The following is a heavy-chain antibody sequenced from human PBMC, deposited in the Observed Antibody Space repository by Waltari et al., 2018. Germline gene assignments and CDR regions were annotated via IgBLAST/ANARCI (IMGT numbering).Heavy chain of an antibody. V-gene: IGHV7-4-1*02. D-gene: IGHD3-3*01. CDR2: INTKTGNP. CDR3: AKPLGFLEWLTGGYYYYGMDV. Sequence: QVQLVQSGSELKKPGASVKVSCKASGYTFTSYALNWVRPAPGQGLEWMGWINTKTGNPTYAQGFTGRFVFSLDTSVSTAYLQISSLKAEDTAVYYCAKPLGFLEWLTGGYYYYGMDVWGQGTTVTVSS. J-gene: IGHJ6*02. CDR1: GYTFTSYA.